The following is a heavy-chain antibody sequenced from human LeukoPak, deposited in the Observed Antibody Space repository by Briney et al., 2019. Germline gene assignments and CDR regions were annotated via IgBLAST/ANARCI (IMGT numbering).Heavy chain of an antibody. D-gene: IGHD2-2*01. Sequence: SETLSLTCTVSGGSISSSSYYWGWIRQPPGKGLEWIGSIYYSGSTYYNPSLKSRVTISVDTSKNQFSLKLSSVTAADTAVYYCARFGGWPAAMAVSWFDPWGQGTLVTVSS. V-gene: IGHV4-39*07. CDR2: IYYSGST. CDR3: ARFGGWPAAMAVSWFDP. CDR1: GGSISSSSYY. J-gene: IGHJ5*02.